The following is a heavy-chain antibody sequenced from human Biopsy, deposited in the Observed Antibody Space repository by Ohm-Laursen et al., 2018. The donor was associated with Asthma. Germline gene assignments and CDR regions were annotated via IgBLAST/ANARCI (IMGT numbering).Heavy chain of an antibody. V-gene: IGHV3-30-3*01. CDR3: ARGKTWGRSYYFDY. J-gene: IGHJ4*02. D-gene: IGHD6-6*01. CDR2: IFFHGSNK. CDR1: GFTLHNYV. Sequence: SLRLSCAASGFTLHNYVMHWVRQAPGKAMEWVAGIFFHGSNKYYADTVNGRFTISRDNSKDTLYLQVNSQRGDETAVYYCARGKTWGRSYYFDYWGQGTLVTVSS.